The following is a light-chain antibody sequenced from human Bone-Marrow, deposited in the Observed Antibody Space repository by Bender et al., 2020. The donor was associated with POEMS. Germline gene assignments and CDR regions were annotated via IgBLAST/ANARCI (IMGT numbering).Light chain of an antibody. CDR3: AAWEDSLNGWV. V-gene: IGLV1-44*01. CDR2: INN. CDR1: SSNIGTNP. J-gene: IGLJ3*02. Sequence: QSVLTQPPSASGTPGQRVTISCSGISSNIGTNPVNWYQQLPGTAPKLLIYINNQRPSGVPDRFSGSKSGTSASLAISGLQSEDEADYYCAAWEDSLNGWVFGGGTKLTVL.